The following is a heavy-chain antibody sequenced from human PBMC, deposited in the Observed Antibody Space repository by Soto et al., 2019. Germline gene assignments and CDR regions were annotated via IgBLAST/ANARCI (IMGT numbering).Heavy chain of an antibody. D-gene: IGHD5-18*01. CDR1: GFTFSSYA. Sequence: PGGSLRLSCAASGFTFSSYAMSWDRQAPGKGLEWVSAISGSGGSTYYADSVKGRFTISRDNSRNTLYLQMNSLRAEDTAVYYCARDPLWGTAMVLWYFDLWGRGTLVTVSS. CDR3: ARDPLWGTAMVLWYFDL. J-gene: IGHJ2*01. V-gene: IGHV3-23*01. CDR2: ISGSGGST.